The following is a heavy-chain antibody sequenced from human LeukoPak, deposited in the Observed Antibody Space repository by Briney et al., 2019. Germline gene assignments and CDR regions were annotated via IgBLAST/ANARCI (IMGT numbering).Heavy chain of an antibody. CDR3: ARIGNYYFDY. V-gene: IGHV4-59*01. D-gene: IGHD1-1*01. J-gene: IGHJ4*02. CDR1: DGSISGNY. CDR2: IYYSGST. Sequence: PSETLSLTCTVSDGSISGNYWSWIRQPPGKGLEWIGYIYYSGSTNYSPSLKSRVTISVDLSKNQFSLKLNSVTAADTAVYYCARIGNYYFDYWGQGTLVTVSS.